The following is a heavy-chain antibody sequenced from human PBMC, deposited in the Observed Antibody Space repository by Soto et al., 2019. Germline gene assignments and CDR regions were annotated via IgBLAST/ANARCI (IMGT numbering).Heavy chain of an antibody. D-gene: IGHD6-13*01. J-gene: IGHJ1*01. CDR1: GFDCRSHW. CDR3: ARDRWAAVDTTRLEH. Sequence: LRSSGLGLGFDCRSHWLPYNYQTPGKGPEYVSHISNSATTLYYSDSLKGRFTISRDSAKNSLILQMNSLRPEDSSVYYYARDRWAAVDTTRLEHWGQGTLVTVSS. CDR2: ISNSATTL. V-gene: IGHV3-11*01.